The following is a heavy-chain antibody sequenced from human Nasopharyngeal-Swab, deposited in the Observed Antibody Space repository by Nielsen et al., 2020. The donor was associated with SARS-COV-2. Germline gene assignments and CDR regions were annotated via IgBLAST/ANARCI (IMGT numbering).Heavy chain of an antibody. D-gene: IGHD6-19*01. Sequence: WVRQAPGQGLEWMGWISAYNGNTNYAQKLQGRVTMTTDTSTSTAYMELRSLRSDDMAVYYCARERGSGWYDRVYYGMDVWGQGTTVTVSS. V-gene: IGHV1-18*03. CDR3: ARERGSGWYDRVYYGMDV. J-gene: IGHJ6*02. CDR2: ISAYNGNT.